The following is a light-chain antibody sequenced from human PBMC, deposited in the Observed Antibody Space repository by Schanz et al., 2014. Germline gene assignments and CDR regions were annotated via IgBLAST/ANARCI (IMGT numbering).Light chain of an antibody. CDR2: DVS. Sequence: QSALTQPASVSGSLGQSITISCTGTSSDVGAYNFVSWYQQHPGKAPKLMIYDVSNRPSGVPDRFSGSKSGNTASLTVSGLQAEDEADYYCSSYAGSNNLVFGGGTKLTVL. V-gene: IGLV2-8*01. CDR1: SSDVGAYNF. J-gene: IGLJ3*02. CDR3: SSYAGSNNLV.